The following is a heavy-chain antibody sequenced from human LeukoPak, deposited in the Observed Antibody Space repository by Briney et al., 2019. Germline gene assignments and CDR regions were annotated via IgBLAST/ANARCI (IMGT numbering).Heavy chain of an antibody. CDR1: GGSISSGGYY. CDR2: IYYSGST. Sequence: SQTLSLTCTVSGGSISSGGYYWSWIRQHPGKGLEWIGYIYYSGSTYYNPSLKSRVTISVDTSKNQFSLKLSSVTAADTAVYYCAREEALYGSESYYFDYWGQGTLVTVSS. J-gene: IGHJ4*02. CDR3: AREEALYGSESYYFDY. V-gene: IGHV4-31*03. D-gene: IGHD3-10*01.